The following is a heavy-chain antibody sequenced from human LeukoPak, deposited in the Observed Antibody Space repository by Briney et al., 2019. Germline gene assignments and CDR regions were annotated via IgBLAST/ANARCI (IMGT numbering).Heavy chain of an antibody. Sequence: PSEALSLTCTVSGGSISSYYWSWIRQPPGKGLEWIGYIFYSGSTNYNPSLKSRVTISIDTSKNQFSLKLSSVTAADTAVYYCARGDSTVTPKYFQCWGQGTLVTVSS. J-gene: IGHJ1*01. V-gene: IGHV4-59*01. CDR3: ARGDSTVTPKYFQC. CDR1: GGSISSYY. D-gene: IGHD4-23*01. CDR2: IFYSGST.